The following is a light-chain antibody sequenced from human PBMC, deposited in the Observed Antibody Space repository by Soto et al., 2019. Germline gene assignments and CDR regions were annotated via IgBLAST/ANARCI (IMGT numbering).Light chain of an antibody. J-gene: IGKJ5*01. CDR1: QSISIW. CDR3: QQYNSWPPIT. Sequence: DIQMTQSPSTLSASVGYRVTITCRSSQSISIWLAWYQQKPGKAPKILIYKASSLESGVPSRFSGSGSGTEFTLTISSLQSEDFVVYYCQQYNSWPPITFGQGTRLEIK. V-gene: IGKV1-5*03. CDR2: KAS.